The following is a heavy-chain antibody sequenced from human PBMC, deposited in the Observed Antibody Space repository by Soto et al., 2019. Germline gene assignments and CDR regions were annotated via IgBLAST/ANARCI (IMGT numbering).Heavy chain of an antibody. Sequence: PSETLSLTCTVSGGSISSGGYYWSWIRQHPGKGLEWIGYIYYSGSTYYNPSLKSRVTISVDTSKNQFSLKLSSVTAADTAVYYCARDEKYKLDTYYYATDVWGKGTKVTVPS. V-gene: IGHV4-31*03. CDR3: ARDEKYKLDTYYYATDV. J-gene: IGHJ6*04. CDR2: IYYSGST. CDR1: GGSISSGGYY. D-gene: IGHD2-2*01.